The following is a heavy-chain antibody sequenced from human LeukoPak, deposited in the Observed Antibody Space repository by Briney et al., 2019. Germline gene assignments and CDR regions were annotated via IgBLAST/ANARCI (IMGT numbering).Heavy chain of an antibody. J-gene: IGHJ6*02. CDR1: GFTFSDYY. V-gene: IGHV3-11*01. CDR3: ARPLARINYYDSSGSYPWDGMDV. D-gene: IGHD3-22*01. Sequence: GGSLRLSCTVSGFTFSDYYMSWVRQAPGKGLEWVSYISSSGSMLHYADSVEGRFTISRDNAKNSLYLQMNSLRAEDTAVYYCARPLARINYYDSSGSYPWDGMDVWGQGTTVTVSS. CDR2: ISSSGSML.